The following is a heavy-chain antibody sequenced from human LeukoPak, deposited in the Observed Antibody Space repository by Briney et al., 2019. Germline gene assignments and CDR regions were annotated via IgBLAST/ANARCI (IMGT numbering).Heavy chain of an antibody. V-gene: IGHV1-58*02. D-gene: IGHD1-26*01. CDR3: AAGGSSNFDY. Sequence: ASVKVSCKASGFTLTSSAMQWVRQARGQRLEWIGWIVVGSGNTNYAQKFQERVTITRDMSTSTAYMELSSLRSQDTAVYYCAAGGSSNFDYWGQGTLVTVSS. CDR2: IVVGSGNT. CDR1: GFTLTSSA. J-gene: IGHJ4*02.